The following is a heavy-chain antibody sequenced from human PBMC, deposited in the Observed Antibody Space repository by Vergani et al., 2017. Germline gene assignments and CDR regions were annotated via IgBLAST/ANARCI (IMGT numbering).Heavy chain of an antibody. V-gene: IGHV1-69*12. D-gene: IGHD5-24*01. CDR1: GGSLSTYA. CDR2: IIPIFGTA. Sequence: QVLLTQSGAEVKKPGSSVKVSCKASGGSLSTYAFVWVRLAPAQGLEWMGGIIPIFGTANYAQKFQGRVTITADESTSTAYMELSSLRSEDTAVYYCAREPNVEMATTSYFDYWGQGTLVTVSS. J-gene: IGHJ4*02. CDR3: AREPNVEMATTSYFDY.